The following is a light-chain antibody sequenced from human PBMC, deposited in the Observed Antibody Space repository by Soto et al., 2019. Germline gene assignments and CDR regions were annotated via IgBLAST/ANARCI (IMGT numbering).Light chain of an antibody. CDR2: WAS. CDR3: QQYYGSPYT. J-gene: IGKJ2*01. V-gene: IGKV4-1*01. Sequence: DIVMTQSPGSLAVSLGERATINCKSSQSVLYTSNNKNYLAWYQQKTGQPPKLLIYWASARESGVPDRFSGSGSGTEFTLTISSLQAEDVAVCYCQQYYGSPYTFGQGTKLEIK. CDR1: QSVLYTSNNKNY.